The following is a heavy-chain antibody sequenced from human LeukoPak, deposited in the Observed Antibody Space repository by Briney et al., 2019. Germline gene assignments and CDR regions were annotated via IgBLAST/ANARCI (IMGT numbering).Heavy chain of an antibody. CDR2: IIPIFGTA. V-gene: IGHV1-69*13. D-gene: IGHD3-22*01. J-gene: IGHJ4*02. Sequence: SVEVSCKASGGTFSSYAISWVRQAPGQGLEWMGGIIPIFGTANYAQKFQGRVTITADESTSTAYMELSSLRSEDTAVYYCARGHYDSSGYFTFDYWGQGTLVTVSS. CDR3: ARGHYDSSGYFTFDY. CDR1: GGTFSSYA.